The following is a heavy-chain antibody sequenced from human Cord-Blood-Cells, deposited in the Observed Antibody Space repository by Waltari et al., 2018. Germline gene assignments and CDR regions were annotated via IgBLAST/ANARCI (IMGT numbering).Heavy chain of an antibody. CDR3: ARGELRYYYGMDV. J-gene: IGHJ6*02. CDR1: GGSFSGYY. V-gene: IGHV4-34*01. Sequence: QVQLQQWGAGLLKPSETLSLTCAVYGGSFSGYYWSWIRQPPGKGLEWIGEINHSGSTNYNPSLKSRVTISVDTSKNQFSLKLSSVTAADTAVYYCARGELRYYYGMDVWGQGTTVTVSS. CDR2: INHSGST. D-gene: IGHD1-26*01.